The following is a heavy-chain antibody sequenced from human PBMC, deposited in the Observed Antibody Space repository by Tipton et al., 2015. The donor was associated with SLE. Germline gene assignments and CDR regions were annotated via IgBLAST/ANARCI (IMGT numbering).Heavy chain of an antibody. CDR1: GGSISSSSYY. CDR3: ARWFVGYFKVYSCPNWLGP. V-gene: IGHV4-39*07. J-gene: IGHJ5*02. Sequence: LRLSCTVSGGSISSSSYYWGWIRQPPGKGLEWIGTIYYSGTTYYNPSLRSRVTISVDTSKNQFSLRLTSVTAADTAVFYCARWFVGYFKVYSCPNWLGPRGQGTLVTVFS. D-gene: IGHD2-2*01. CDR2: IYYSGTT.